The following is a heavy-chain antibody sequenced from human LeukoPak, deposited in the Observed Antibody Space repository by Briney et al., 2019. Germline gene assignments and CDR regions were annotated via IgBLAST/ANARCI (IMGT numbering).Heavy chain of an antibody. J-gene: IGHJ2*01. Sequence: GGSLRLSCAASGFTFSSYAMSWVRQAPGKGLEWVSAISGGGGYTYYADSVKGRSTISRDNSKNTVYLQMSSLRAGDTAVYYCAKEGNTYYYDSSGSLPFWYFDLWGRGTLVTVSS. CDR3: AKEGNTYYYDSSGSLPFWYFDL. D-gene: IGHD3-22*01. CDR2: ISGGGGYT. CDR1: GFTFSSYA. V-gene: IGHV3-23*01.